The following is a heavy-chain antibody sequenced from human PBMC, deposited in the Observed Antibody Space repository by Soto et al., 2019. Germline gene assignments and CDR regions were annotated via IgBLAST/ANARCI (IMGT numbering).Heavy chain of an antibody. CDR2: ISGSGGTT. CDR1: GFIFSSYA. V-gene: IGHV3-23*01. D-gene: IGHD2-2*01. Sequence: GGSLRLSCAASGFIFSSYAMSWVRQAPGKGLEWVSGISGSGGTTYYADSVKGRFTISRDNSKKTLYLQMNSLRAEDTAVYYCAKEFIVVVPGTVRGIDYWGQGTLVTVSS. CDR3: AKEFIVVVPGTVRGIDY. J-gene: IGHJ4*02.